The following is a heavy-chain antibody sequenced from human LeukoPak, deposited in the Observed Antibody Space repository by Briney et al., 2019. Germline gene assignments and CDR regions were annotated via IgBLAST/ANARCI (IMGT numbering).Heavy chain of an antibody. CDR3: ARQSGSGSYSDY. CDR2: IYYSGST. Sequence: SETLSLTCTVSGGSISSSGYYWGWIRQPPGKGLEWIGSIYYSGSTYYNPFLKSRVTISVDTSKNQFSLKLSSVTAADTAVYYCARQSGSGSYSDYWGQGTLVTVSS. J-gene: IGHJ4*02. D-gene: IGHD3-10*01. CDR1: GGSISSSGYY. V-gene: IGHV4-39*01.